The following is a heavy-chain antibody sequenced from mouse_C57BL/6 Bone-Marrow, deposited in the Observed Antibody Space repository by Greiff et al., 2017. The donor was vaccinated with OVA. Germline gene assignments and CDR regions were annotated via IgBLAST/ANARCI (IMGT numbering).Heavy chain of an antibody. CDR2: INPSSGYT. V-gene: IGHV1-4*01. Sequence: QVHVKQSGAELARPGASVKMSCKASGYTFTSYTMHWVKQRPGQGLEWIGYINPSSGYTKYNQKFKDKATLTADKSSSTAYMQLSSLTSEDSAVYYCAVIYYDPYYAMDYWGQGTSVTVSS. J-gene: IGHJ4*01. CDR3: AVIYYDPYYAMDY. D-gene: IGHD2-4*01. CDR1: GYTFTSYT.